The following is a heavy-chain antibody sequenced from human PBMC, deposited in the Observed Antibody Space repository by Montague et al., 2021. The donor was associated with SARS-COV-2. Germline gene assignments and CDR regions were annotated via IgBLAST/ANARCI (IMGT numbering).Heavy chain of an antibody. CDR1: GFNFSSYP. CDR2: ITATGGDT. CDR3: AKTQLPGFKFDY. D-gene: IGHD7-27*01. Sequence: SLRLSCAASGFNFSSYPMSWVRQAPGKGLEWVSTITATGGDTHYSDSVKGRFTISRDTSKNTLYLQMSGLRAEDTAAYYCAKTQLPGFKFDYWGQGSQVTVSS. V-gene: IGHV3-23*01. J-gene: IGHJ4*02.